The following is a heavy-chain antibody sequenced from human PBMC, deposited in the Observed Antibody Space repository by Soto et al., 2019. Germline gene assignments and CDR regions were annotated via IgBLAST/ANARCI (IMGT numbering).Heavy chain of an antibody. Sequence: QVQLVQSGAEVKKPGSSVKVSCKASGGTFSPYTINWVRQAPGQGLEWMGRIIPFHGVTNYAQKFQARVTITADKSTSTANKKQSGLRFEDTAMYYCTRDWEITVSTWSFGGFWGRGTLVTVSS. CDR2: IIPFHGVT. V-gene: IGHV1-69*08. CDR3: TRDWEITVSTWSFGGF. D-gene: IGHD3-10*01. CDR1: GGTFSPYT. J-gene: IGHJ4*02.